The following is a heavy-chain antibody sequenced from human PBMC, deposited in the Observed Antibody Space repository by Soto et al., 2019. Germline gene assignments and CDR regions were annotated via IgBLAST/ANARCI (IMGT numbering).Heavy chain of an antibody. V-gene: IGHV4-39*01. D-gene: IGHD4-17*01. CDR1: GGSLSSGNNF. Sequence: PSETLSLTCTVSGGSLSSGNNFWGWIRQPPGKGLEWIGSISYSAIAFYNPSLESRVTISVDTSKNQFSLKLSSVTAADTAVYYCARRYGVYLAYWGQGTLVTVSS. CDR3: ARRYGVYLAY. J-gene: IGHJ4*02. CDR2: ISYSAIA.